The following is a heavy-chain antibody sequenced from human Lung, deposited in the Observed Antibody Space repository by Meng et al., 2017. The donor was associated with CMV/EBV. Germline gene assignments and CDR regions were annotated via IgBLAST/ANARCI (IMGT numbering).Heavy chain of an antibody. CDR2: INHSGNT. CDR3: ARRSPNWGLGD. V-gene: IGHV4-34*01. CDR1: GGSFSEYD. Sequence: GSLRLSCAVYGGSFSEYDWSWIRQSPGKGLEWIGEINHSGNTTYNPSLKSRATISIDASKRQFSLKLYSVTAADTAVYYCARRSPNWGLGDWGQGTLVTVSS. D-gene: IGHD7-27*01. J-gene: IGHJ4*02.